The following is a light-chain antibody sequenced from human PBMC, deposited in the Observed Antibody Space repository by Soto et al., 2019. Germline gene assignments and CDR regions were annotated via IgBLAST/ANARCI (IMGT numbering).Light chain of an antibody. V-gene: IGLV2-14*03. CDR1: SSDVGAYDY. CDR3: SSYTSSSTRV. CDR2: EVS. J-gene: IGLJ1*01. Sequence: SVLAQPASVSGSPGQSITISCTGTSSDVGAYDYVSWYQQHPDKAPKLMIYEVSNRPSGVSDRFSGSKSVNTATLTTSGLQAEDEADYYCSSYTSSSTRVFGTGTKVTDL.